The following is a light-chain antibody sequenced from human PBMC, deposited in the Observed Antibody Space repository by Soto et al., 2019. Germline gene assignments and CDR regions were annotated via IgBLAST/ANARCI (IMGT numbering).Light chain of an antibody. J-gene: IGKJ1*01. CDR2: GAS. Sequence: EVVMTQSPATLSVSPGERATLSCRASQSVSSNLAWYQQKPGQAPRLLIYGASTRAAGIPARFSGSGSGTDFTLTITSLQSEDFGVYYCQHRSSWPPTFGQGTKVDIK. CDR3: QHRSSWPPT. V-gene: IGKV3-15*01. CDR1: QSVSSN.